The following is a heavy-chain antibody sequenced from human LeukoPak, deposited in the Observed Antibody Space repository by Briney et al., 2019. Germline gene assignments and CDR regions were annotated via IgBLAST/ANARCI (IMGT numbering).Heavy chain of an antibody. CDR2: ISGSGGRT. V-gene: IGHV3-23*01. CDR1: GFTFSSYA. J-gene: IGHJ4*02. Sequence: GGSLRLSCAASGFTFSSYAKSWVRQAPGKGLEWVSAISGSGGRTYYADSVKGRFTISRDNSKDTLFLQMDSLRAEDTAVYYCAKIRSEVVVAATNYWGQGTLVSVSS. D-gene: IGHD2-15*01. CDR3: AKIRSEVVVAATNY.